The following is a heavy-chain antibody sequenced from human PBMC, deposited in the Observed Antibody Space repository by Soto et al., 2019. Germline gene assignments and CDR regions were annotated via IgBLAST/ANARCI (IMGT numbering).Heavy chain of an antibody. Sequence: SVKVSCKASGGTFSSYAISWVRQAPGQGLEWMGGIIPIFGTANYAQKFQGRVTITADESTSTAYMELSSLRSEDTAVYYCARVQDIVVVPAARGDWFDPWGQGTLVTVSS. D-gene: IGHD2-2*01. CDR2: IIPIFGTA. J-gene: IGHJ5*02. CDR1: GGTFSSYA. CDR3: ARVQDIVVVPAARGDWFDP. V-gene: IGHV1-69*13.